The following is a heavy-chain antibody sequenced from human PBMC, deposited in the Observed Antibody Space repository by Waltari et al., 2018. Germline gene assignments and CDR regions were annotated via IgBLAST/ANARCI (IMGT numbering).Heavy chain of an antibody. D-gene: IGHD2-21*01. CDR2: ISSTDYS. V-gene: IGHV3-21*01. J-gene: IGHJ4*01. Sequence: EVQLVESGGGLVNPGGSLRLSCAARGFTFSGYRWTWVRQASGKGLEGVSSISSTDYSLDADSMKGRFIISRDNAKNSLYLQMNGLRGEDTAVYYCARVIVYSDSPVCDFWGQGTLVIVSS. CDR3: ARVIVYSDSPVCDF. CDR1: GFTFSGYR.